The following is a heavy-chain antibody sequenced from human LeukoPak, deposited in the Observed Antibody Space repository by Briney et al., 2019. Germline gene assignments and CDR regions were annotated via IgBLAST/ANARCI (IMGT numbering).Heavy chain of an antibody. CDR2: IKQDGSET. CDR1: GFTFTNYW. Sequence: PGGSLRLSCAASGFTFTNYWMGWVRQAPGKGLEWVANIKQDGSETNYVDSVKGRFIISRDNAKNSLSLHMNSLRAEDTAVYYCARVQVPRQQLPLNWFDPWGQGTLVIVSS. D-gene: IGHD6-13*01. J-gene: IGHJ5*02. CDR3: ARVQVPRQQLPLNWFDP. V-gene: IGHV3-7*04.